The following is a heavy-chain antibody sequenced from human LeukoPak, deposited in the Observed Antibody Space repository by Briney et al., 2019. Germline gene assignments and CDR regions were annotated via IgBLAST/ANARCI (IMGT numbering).Heavy chain of an antibody. CDR3: ARDRGIAAADPNDAFDI. D-gene: IGHD6-13*01. J-gene: IGHJ3*02. Sequence: SETLSLTCAVYGGSFGGYYWSWIRQPPGKGLEWIGEINHSGSTYYNPSLKSRVTISVDTSKNQFSLKLSSVTAADTAVYYCARDRGIAAADPNDAFDIWGQGTMVTVSS. CDR1: GGSFGGYY. V-gene: IGHV4-34*01. CDR2: INHSGST.